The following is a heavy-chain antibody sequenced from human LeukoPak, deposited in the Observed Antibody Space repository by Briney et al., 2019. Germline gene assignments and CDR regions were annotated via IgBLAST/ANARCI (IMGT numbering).Heavy chain of an antibody. J-gene: IGHJ4*02. D-gene: IGHD3-22*01. CDR1: GGSISSSSYY. V-gene: IGHV4-39*01. CDR2: IYYSGST. CDR3: ARQPSIYYDSSGYVDY. Sequence: SETLSLTRTVSGGSISSSSYYWGWIRQPPGKGLEWIGSIYYSGSTYYNPSLKSRVTISVDTSKNQFSLKLSSVTAADTAVYYCARQPSIYYDSSGYVDYWGQGTLVTVSS.